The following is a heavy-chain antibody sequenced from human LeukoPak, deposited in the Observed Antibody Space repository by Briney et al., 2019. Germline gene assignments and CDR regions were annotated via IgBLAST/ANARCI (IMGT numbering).Heavy chain of an antibody. CDR2: IYYSGST. D-gene: IGHD6-13*01. CDR1: GGSISSGDYY. V-gene: IGHV4-30-4*08. Sequence: SETLSLTCTVSGGSISSGDYYWSWIRQPPGKGLEWIGYIYYSGSTYYNPSLKSRVTISVDTSKIQFSLKLSSVTAADTAVYYCARESIAAAGIPGDMDVWGKGTTVTVSS. CDR3: ARESIAAAGIPGDMDV. J-gene: IGHJ6*03.